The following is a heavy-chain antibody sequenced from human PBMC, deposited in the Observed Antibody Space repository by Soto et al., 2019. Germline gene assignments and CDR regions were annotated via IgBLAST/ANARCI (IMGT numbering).Heavy chain of an antibody. CDR2: IYYSGST. CDR1: GGSISSYY. CDR3: ARHAVHSSDFNDY. V-gene: IGHV4-59*08. D-gene: IGHD6-19*01. Sequence: PSETLSLTCTVSGGSISSYYWSWIRQPPGKGLEWIGYIYYSGSTNYNPSLKSRVTISVDTSKNQFSLKLSSVTAADTAVYYCARHAVHSSDFNDYWGQGTLVTVSS. J-gene: IGHJ4*02.